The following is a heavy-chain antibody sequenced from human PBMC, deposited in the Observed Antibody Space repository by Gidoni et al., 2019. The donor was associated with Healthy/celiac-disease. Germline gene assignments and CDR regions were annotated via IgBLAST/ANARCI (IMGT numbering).Heavy chain of an antibody. CDR2: ISSSSSTI. J-gene: IGHJ6*02. CDR3: ARDLLYSNYGYYYGMDA. D-gene: IGHD4-4*01. V-gene: IGHV3-48*02. Sequence: EVQLVESGGGLVQPGGSLRLSCAASGFTFSRYSMNWVRQAPGKGLEWVSYISSSSSTIYYADSVKGRFTISRDNAKNSLYLQMNSLRDEDTAVYYCARDLLYSNYGYYYGMDAWGQGTTVTVSS. CDR1: GFTFSRYS.